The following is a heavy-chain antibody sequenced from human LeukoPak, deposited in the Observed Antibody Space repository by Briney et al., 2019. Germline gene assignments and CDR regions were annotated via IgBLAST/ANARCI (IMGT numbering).Heavy chain of an antibody. V-gene: IGHV4-39*07. Sequence: SETLSLTCTVSGDSISSSTYYWGWIRQPPGKGLEWIGSFYYSGSTYYNPSLESRVTISVDTSKNQFSLKLSSVTAADTAVYYCARTNYYDFWSGYYTDYYYYMDVWGKGTTVTASS. D-gene: IGHD3-3*01. J-gene: IGHJ6*03. CDR3: ARTNYYDFWSGYYTDYYYYMDV. CDR1: GDSISSSTYY. CDR2: FYYSGST.